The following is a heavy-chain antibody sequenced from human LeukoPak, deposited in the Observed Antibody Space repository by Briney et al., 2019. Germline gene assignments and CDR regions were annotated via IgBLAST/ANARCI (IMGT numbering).Heavy chain of an antibody. V-gene: IGHV3-7*01. CDR1: GFTFSSYW. CDR3: ARDQGILFFDS. Sequence: GGSLRLSCAASGFTFSSYWMSWVRQAPGKGPEYVANIKQDGSETYYVDSVKGRFTISRDNAKNSLYLQMNSLRVEDTAVYYCARDQGILFFDSWGQGTLVTVSS. CDR2: IKQDGSET. J-gene: IGHJ4*02. D-gene: IGHD2-21*01.